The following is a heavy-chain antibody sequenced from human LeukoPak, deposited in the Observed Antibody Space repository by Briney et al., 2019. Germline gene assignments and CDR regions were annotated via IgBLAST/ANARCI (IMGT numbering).Heavy chain of an antibody. CDR1: GGYISNYY. CDR3: AREGGSYYHWFDP. V-gene: IGHV4-59*01. CDR2: IFYSGST. Sequence: PSETLSLPCTLTGGYISNYYWSWIRQPPGKGVEWIGNIFYSGSTNYNPSLKSRVTISLDTSKNQFSLKLTSVSAADTAVYYCAREGGSYYHWFDPWGQGTLVTVSS. J-gene: IGHJ5*02. D-gene: IGHD1-26*01.